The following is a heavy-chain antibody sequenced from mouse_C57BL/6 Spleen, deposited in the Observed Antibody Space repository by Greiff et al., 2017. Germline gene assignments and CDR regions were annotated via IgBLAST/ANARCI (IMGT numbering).Heavy chain of an antibody. J-gene: IGHJ2*01. CDR1: GYTFTDYE. D-gene: IGHD1-1*01. V-gene: IGHV1-15*01. CDR2: IDPETGGT. Sequence: ESGAELVRPGASVTLSCKASGYTFTDYEMHWVKQTPVHGLEWIGAIDPETGGTAYNQKFKGKAILTADKSSSTAYMELRSLTSEDSAVYYCTRGERYYGSSLSPFDYWGQGTTLTVSS. CDR3: TRGERYYGSSLSPFDY.